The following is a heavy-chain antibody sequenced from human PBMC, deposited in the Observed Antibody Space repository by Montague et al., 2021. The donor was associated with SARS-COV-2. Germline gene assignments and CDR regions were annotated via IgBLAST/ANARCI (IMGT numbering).Heavy chain of an antibody. D-gene: IGHD3-16*01. CDR3: ARGGLHNWFDP. V-gene: IGHV4-59*01. J-gene: IGHJ5*02. CDR2: SYNRGST. Sequence: SETLSLTCTVSNGSINSYYWSWVWQPPRKRLEWIGYSYNRGSTNYNPSLESRVTMSIDMSKNQISLKLRSVAAADTAVYFCARGGLHNWFDPWGQGTLVIVSS. CDR1: NGSINSYY.